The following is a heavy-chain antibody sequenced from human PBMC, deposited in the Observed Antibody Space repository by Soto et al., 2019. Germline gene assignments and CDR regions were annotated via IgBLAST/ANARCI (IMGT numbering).Heavy chain of an antibody. D-gene: IGHD5-12*01. V-gene: IGHV4-59*08. J-gene: IGHJ4*02. CDR1: GGSISDYY. CDR3: ARLGRWLQALDS. CDR2: IYYTGST. Sequence: SETLSLTCTVSGGSISDYYWSWIRQPPGKGLEWVGYIYYTGSTTYNPSLKSRLTLSVDTSKNQFSLKLRSVSAADTAVYYCARLGRWLQALDSWGQGTLVTVSS.